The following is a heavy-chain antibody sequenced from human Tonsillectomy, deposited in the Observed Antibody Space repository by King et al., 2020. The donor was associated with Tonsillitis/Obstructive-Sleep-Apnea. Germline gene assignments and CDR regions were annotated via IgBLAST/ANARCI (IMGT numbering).Heavy chain of an antibody. J-gene: IGHJ5*02. D-gene: IGHD6-19*01. V-gene: IGHV4-4*02. CDR3: IRNSGQYNWFDP. Sequence: QLQESGPGLVKPSGNLSLICAVSGGSISSINWYSWVRQPPGKGLEWIGEIYHSGSTKYNPSLKSRVTISVDKSKNQFSLKLRSVTAADTAVYYCIRNSGQYNWFDPWGQGTLVTVSS. CDR2: IYHSGST. CDR1: GGSISSINW.